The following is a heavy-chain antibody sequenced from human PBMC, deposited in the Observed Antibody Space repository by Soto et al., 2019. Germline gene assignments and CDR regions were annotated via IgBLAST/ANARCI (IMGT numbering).Heavy chain of an antibody. V-gene: IGHV6-1*01. CDR2: TSYRSKWYN. D-gene: IGHD6-19*01. CDR1: GDSVSSNRAA. J-gene: IGHJ6*02. CDR3: ARLYSRGWGYYCGMDV. Sequence: SQTLSLTCAISGDSVSSNRAAWNCITQSPSRSLEWLGRTSYRSKWYNDYAVSVKRRITINPDTSKNQLSLQLNSVTPDDTSVYYCARLYSRGWGYYCGMDVWGQLSTVTV.